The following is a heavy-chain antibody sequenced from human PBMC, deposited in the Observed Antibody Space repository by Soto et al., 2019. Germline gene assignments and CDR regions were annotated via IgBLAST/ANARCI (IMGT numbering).Heavy chain of an antibody. Sequence: PGGSLRLSCAASGFTFSSYGMHWVRQAPGKGLEWVAVISYDRSNKYYADSVKGRFTISRDNSKNTLYLQMNSLRAEDTAVYYCAKERAARLGYYYGMDVWGQGTTVTVSS. J-gene: IGHJ6*02. CDR3: AKERAARLGYYYGMDV. CDR1: GFTFSSYG. CDR2: ISYDRSNK. V-gene: IGHV3-30*18. D-gene: IGHD6-6*01.